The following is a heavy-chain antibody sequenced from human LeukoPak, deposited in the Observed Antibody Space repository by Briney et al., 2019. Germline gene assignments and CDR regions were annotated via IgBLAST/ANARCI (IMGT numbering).Heavy chain of an antibody. CDR1: GGTFSSYA. V-gene: IGHV1-69*06. CDR2: IIPIFGTA. D-gene: IGHD1-20*01. J-gene: IGHJ4*02. CDR3: AREVLTGTRVVDY. Sequence: SVKVSCKASGGTFSSYAISWVRQAPGQGLEWMGGIIPIFGTANYAQKFQGRVTITADKSTSTVYMELSSLRSEDTAVYYCAREVLTGTRVVDYWGQGTLVTVSS.